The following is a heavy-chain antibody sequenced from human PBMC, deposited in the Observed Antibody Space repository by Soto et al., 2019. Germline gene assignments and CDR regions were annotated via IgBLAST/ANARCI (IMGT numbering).Heavy chain of an antibody. V-gene: IGHV1-18*01. CDR2: TSADNGNT. Sequence: ASVKVSCKASGYIFTSYGVSWLRQATGQGLEWMGWTSADNGNTNYAQRFQGRVTMTTDTSTSTAYMELRSLRSDDTAVYYCARSSFSVYYLDGWGKGTTVTVSS. CDR1: GYIFTSYG. J-gene: IGHJ6*03. CDR3: ARSSFSVYYLDG. D-gene: IGHD6-6*01.